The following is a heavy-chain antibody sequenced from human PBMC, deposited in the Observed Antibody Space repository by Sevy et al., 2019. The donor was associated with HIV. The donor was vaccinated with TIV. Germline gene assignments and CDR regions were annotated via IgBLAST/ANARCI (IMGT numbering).Heavy chain of an antibody. CDR1: GFTFSSYN. D-gene: IGHD1-26*01. J-gene: IGHJ4*02. CDR2: ISYDGSRK. V-gene: IGHV3-30*14. CDR3: ARDLALSGSYSWLAY. Sequence: GGSLRLSCAASGFTFSSYNMHWVRQAPGKGLEWVAFISYDGSRKYYADSVKGRFTISRDNSKNTLYLQMNNLRAEDTAVFYCARDLALSGSYSWLAYWGQGTLVTVS.